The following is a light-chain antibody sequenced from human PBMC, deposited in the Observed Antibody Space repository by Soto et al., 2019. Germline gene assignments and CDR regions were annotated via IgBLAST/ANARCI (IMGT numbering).Light chain of an antibody. J-gene: IGKJ1*01. V-gene: IGKV3-11*01. CDR1: ESVTSF. CDR2: DAS. CDR3: QQRSDWPRT. Sequence: EIVLTQSPGTLSFSPLERATLSCRASESVTSFLAWYQQKPGQAPRLLIYDASNRATGISARFSGSGSGTDFTLTISSLEPEDFAVYYCQQRSDWPRTFGQGTKVDI.